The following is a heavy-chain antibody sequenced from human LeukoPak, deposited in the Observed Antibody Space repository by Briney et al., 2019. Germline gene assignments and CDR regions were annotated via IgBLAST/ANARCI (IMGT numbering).Heavy chain of an antibody. CDR3: ARVFLNSDYDYHYYYYMDV. Sequence: SETLSLTCTVSDYSITRGYYWGWIRQPPGKGLEWIGTIYHSGSTYYNPSLKSRVTISVDTSKNQFSLKLSSVTAADTAVYYCARVFLNSDYDYHYYYYMDVWGRGTTVTVSS. J-gene: IGHJ6*03. V-gene: IGHV4-38-2*02. CDR1: DYSITRGYY. CDR2: IYHSGST. D-gene: IGHD5-12*01.